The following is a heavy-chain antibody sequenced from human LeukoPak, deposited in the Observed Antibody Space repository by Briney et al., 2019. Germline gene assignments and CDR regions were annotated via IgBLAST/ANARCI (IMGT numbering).Heavy chain of an antibody. CDR2: ISSSSSTI. V-gene: IGHV3-48*04. D-gene: IGHD4-17*01. Sequence: GGSLRLSCAASGFTFSSYSMNWVRQAPGKGLEWVSSISSSSSTIYYVDSVKGRFTISRDNAKNSLYLQMNSLRAEDTAVYYCARDPPYGDYMYDYWGQGTLVTVSS. J-gene: IGHJ4*02. CDR1: GFTFSSYS. CDR3: ARDPPYGDYMYDY.